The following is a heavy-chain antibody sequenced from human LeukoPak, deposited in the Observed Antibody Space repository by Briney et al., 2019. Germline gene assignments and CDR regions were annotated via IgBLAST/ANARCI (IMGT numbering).Heavy chain of an antibody. CDR1: GGSISSYY. CDR3: ARVEGGYDRVVEY. V-gene: IGHV4-59*01. J-gene: IGHJ4*02. D-gene: IGHD5-12*01. CDR2: IYYSGST. Sequence: SETLSLTCTVSGGSISSYYWSWIRQPPGKGLEWIGYIYYSGSTNYNPSLKSRVTISVDTSKNQFSLKLSSVTAADTAVYYCARVEGGYDRVVEYWGQGTLVTVSS.